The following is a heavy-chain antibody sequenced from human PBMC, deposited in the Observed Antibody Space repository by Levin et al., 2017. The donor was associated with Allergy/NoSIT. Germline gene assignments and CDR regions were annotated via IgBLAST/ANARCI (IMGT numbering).Heavy chain of an antibody. CDR3: AKDLDYYDGSGYDS. D-gene: IGHD3-22*01. V-gene: IGHV3-23*01. CDR2: ITSSGYIT. CDR1: GFTFSDYA. Sequence: PGESLKISCAASGFTFSDYAMSWVRQAPGKGLEWVSSITSSGYITYLADSLKGRFTISRDNSRYTLFLEMSSLRADDTAVYYCAKDLDYYDGSGYDSWGQGTLVTVSS. J-gene: IGHJ4*02.